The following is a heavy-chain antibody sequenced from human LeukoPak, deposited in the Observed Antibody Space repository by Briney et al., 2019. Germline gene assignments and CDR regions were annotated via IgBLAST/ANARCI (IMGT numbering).Heavy chain of an antibody. D-gene: IGHD4-17*01. CDR3: AIGGYGDYVEAFDY. CDR1: GFTFSSYG. Sequence: PGRSLRLSCAAFGFTFSSYGMHWVRQAPGKGLEWLAVISYDGSKKYYAESVKGRFTISRDNSKNTLYLQMNSLRAEDTAVYSCAIGGYGDYVEAFDYWGQGTLVTVSS. V-gene: IGHV3-30*03. J-gene: IGHJ4*02. CDR2: ISYDGSKK.